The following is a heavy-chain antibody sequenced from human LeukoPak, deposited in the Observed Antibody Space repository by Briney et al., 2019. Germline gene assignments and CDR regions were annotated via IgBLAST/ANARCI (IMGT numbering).Heavy chain of an antibody. V-gene: IGHV3-15*01. CDR1: GFTFSNAW. Sequence: GGSLRLSCAASGFTFSNAWMSWVRQAPGKGLEWVGRIKSKTDGGTTNYAAPVKGRFTISRDDSKNTLYLQMNSLKTEDTAVYYCTTFPGVVCSGGSCQYYYYYYYMDVWGKGTTVTVSS. CDR3: TTFPGVVCSGGSCQYYYYYYYMDV. D-gene: IGHD2-15*01. J-gene: IGHJ6*03. CDR2: IKSKTDGGTT.